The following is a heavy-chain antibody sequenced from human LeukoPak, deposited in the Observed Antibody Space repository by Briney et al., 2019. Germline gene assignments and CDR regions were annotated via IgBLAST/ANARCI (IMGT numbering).Heavy chain of an antibody. CDR1: GFTFSDYY. D-gene: IGHD1-26*01. Sequence: GGSLRLSCAASGFTFSDYYMNWVRQAPGKGLEWLANIKEDGSEKYYVDSVKGRFTISRDNAKNSLYLQMNSLRAEDTAVYYCARGGAATGRFEYWGQGTLVTVSS. V-gene: IGHV3-7*01. CDR3: ARGGAATGRFEY. J-gene: IGHJ4*02. CDR2: IKEDGSEK.